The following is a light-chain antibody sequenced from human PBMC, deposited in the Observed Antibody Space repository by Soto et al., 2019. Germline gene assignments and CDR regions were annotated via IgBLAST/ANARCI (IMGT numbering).Light chain of an antibody. V-gene: IGKV2-30*01. CDR3: MQGTHWPYT. CDR2: KVS. CDR1: QRLVDSDGYSY. Sequence: VVMTQSPLSLPVTLGEPASVSCRSSQRLVDSDGYSYLSWFQQRPGQSPRRLIYKVSNRDSGVPDRFSGSGADTDFTLKISRVEAEDVAVYYCMQGTHWPYTFGQGTQLEIK. J-gene: IGKJ2*01.